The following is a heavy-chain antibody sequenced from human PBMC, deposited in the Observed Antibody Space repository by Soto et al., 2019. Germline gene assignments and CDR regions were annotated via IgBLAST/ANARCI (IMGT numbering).Heavy chain of an antibody. CDR1: GFTFRASG. J-gene: IGHJ4*02. CDR3: ARDLNTGYGGDY. V-gene: IGHV3-33*01. D-gene: IGHD5-12*01. Sequence: QVQLVESGGGVVQPGTSLRLSCVASGFTFRASGMHWVRQTPGRGLEWVAIIWFDGSKQYYADSVKGRFTISRDNPGSTLFLQMDDLRIEDTAIYYCARDLNTGYGGDYWGRGALVVVSS. CDR2: IWFDGSKQ.